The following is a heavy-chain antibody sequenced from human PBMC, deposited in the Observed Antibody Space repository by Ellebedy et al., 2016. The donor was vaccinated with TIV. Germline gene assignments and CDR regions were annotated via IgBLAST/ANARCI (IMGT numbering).Heavy chain of an antibody. CDR2: ISGSGGST. CDR1: GFTFSSYA. CDR3: AKDRRDRSGWYKAY. V-gene: IGHV3-23*01. J-gene: IGHJ4*02. Sequence: PRGSLRLSCAASGFTFSSYAMSWVRQAPGKGLEWVSLISGSGGSTYYADSVKGRFTISRDNSMNTLHLQMNSLRAEDTAVYYCAKDRRDRSGWYKAYWGQGTLVTVSS. D-gene: IGHD6-13*01.